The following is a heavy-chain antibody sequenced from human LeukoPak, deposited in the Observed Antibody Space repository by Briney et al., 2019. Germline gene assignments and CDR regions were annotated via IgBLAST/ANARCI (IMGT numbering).Heavy chain of an antibody. V-gene: IGHV4-39*01. CDR1: GASIRSTSYY. J-gene: IGHJ6*02. CDR2: IYYDGTT. Sequence: PSETLSLTCTVSGASIRSTSYYWGWIRQPPGKGLEWIGTIYYDGTTYYKPSLKSRVTSSVDTSKNQFSLRLNSVTAADTAVYYCVKAAVFGVVIRPPGVPMDVWGQGTTVTVSS. D-gene: IGHD3-3*01. CDR3: VKAAVFGVVIRPPGVPMDV.